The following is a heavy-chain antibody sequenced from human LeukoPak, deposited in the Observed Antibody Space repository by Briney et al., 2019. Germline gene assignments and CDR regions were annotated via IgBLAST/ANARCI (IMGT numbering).Heavy chain of an antibody. CDR3: ARGDFNGWSSNWFDT. D-gene: IGHD6-19*01. V-gene: IGHV3-7*03. Sequence: QSGGSLRLSCAASGFTFSSYWMSWVRQAPGKGLEWVANIKEDGNDKYYVDSVKGRFTISRDNAKNSLYLQMNGLKAEDTAVYYCARGDFNGWSSNWFDTWGQGTLVTVSS. CDR1: GFTFSSYW. J-gene: IGHJ5*01. CDR2: IKEDGNDK.